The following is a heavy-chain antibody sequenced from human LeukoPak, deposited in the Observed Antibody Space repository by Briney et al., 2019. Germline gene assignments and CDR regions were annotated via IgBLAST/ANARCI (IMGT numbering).Heavy chain of an antibody. Sequence: GGSLRLSCAASGFTFSAYSMNWVRQAPGKGLEWVSSISSSGTFIYYADSVKGRFTISRDNAKNSLYLQMNSLRAEDTAVYFCARGPRGWNYFDYWGHGTLVIVSS. CDR1: GFTFSAYS. J-gene: IGHJ4*01. CDR3: ARGPRGWNYFDY. D-gene: IGHD6-19*01. CDR2: ISSSGTFI. V-gene: IGHV3-21*01.